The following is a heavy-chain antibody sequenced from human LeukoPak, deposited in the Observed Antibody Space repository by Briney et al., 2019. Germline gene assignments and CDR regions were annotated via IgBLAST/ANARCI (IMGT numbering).Heavy chain of an antibody. CDR3: ARRPPYYGSGTSNWFDP. CDR1: GYAFIVYY. CDR2: VNPSTGAT. Sequence: ASVTVSCTASGYAFIVYYMHWVRQAPGQGLEWMGWVNPSTGATKSAQNFQGRITMTRDTSINTVYMGLSRLTSDDTAIYYCARRPPYYGSGTSNWFDPWGQGTLVIVSS. D-gene: IGHD3-10*01. V-gene: IGHV1-2*02. J-gene: IGHJ5*02.